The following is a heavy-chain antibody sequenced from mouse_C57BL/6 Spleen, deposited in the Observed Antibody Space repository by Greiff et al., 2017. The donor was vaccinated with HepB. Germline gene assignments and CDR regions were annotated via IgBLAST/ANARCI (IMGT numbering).Heavy chain of an antibody. CDR1: GYAFSSSW. CDR3: ARYPGMN. J-gene: IGHJ2*01. Sequence: QVQLQQSGPELVKPGASVKISCKASGYAFSSSWMNWVKQRPGKGLEWIGRIYPGDGDTNYNGKFKGKATLTADKSSSTAYMQLSSLTSEDSAVYFSARYPGMNWGKGTTLTVAS. CDR2: IYPGDGDT. D-gene: IGHD4-1*01. V-gene: IGHV1-82*01.